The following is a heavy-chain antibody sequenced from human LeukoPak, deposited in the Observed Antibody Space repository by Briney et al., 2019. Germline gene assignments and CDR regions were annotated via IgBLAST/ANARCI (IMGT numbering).Heavy chain of an antibody. CDR3: YVESEYGDYDF. V-gene: IGHV4-59*01. D-gene: IGHD4-17*01. Sequence: SETLSLTCTVSGAPIMSNYWSWMRQTPGKGLEWIGYIYHIGSTKYNPSLMGRVTISVETSNNQFSLKVTSVTAADTAVYFCYVESEYGDYDFWGQGTLVTVSS. CDR1: GAPIMSNY. CDR2: IYHIGST. J-gene: IGHJ4*02.